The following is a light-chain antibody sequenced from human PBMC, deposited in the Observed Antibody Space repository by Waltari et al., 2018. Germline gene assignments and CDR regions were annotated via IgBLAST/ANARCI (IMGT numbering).Light chain of an antibody. Sequence: QSALTQPPSASGSPGQSVTISCTGTRSDVGGSNYVPWYQQQPGKAPKLMIYEVSKRPSGFPDRFSGSKSGNTASLTVSGLQAEDEADYYCSSYAGSNNFVVFGGGTKLTVL. CDR1: RSDVGGSNY. V-gene: IGLV2-8*01. CDR2: EVS. J-gene: IGLJ2*01. CDR3: SSYAGSNNFVV.